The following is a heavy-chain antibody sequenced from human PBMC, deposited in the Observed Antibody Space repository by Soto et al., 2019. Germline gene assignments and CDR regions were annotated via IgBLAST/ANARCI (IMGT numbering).Heavy chain of an antibody. CDR3: VGAANEVAGTDD. V-gene: IGHV3-21*01. CDR2: ITSSSSYI. J-gene: IGHJ4*02. Sequence: GGSLRLSCAASGFTFSSYSMNWVRQAPGKGLEWVSSITSSSSYIYYADSVKGRFTISRDNAKNSLYLQMNSLRAEDTAVYYSVGAANEVAGTDDWGQGTLVTVSS. CDR1: GFTFSSYS. D-gene: IGHD6-19*01.